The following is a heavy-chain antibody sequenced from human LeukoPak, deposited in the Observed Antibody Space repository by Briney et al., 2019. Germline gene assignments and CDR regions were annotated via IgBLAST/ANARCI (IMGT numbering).Heavy chain of an antibody. CDR3: ARARDLVVVGYYMDV. CDR1: GGSISSYY. CDR2: INHSGST. V-gene: IGHV4-34*01. J-gene: IGHJ6*03. Sequence: SETLSLTCTVSGGSISSYYWSWIRQPPGKGLEWIGEINHSGSTNYNPSLKSRVTISVDTSKNQFSLKLSSVTAADTAVYYCARARDLVVVGYYMDVWGKGTTVTVSS. D-gene: IGHD2-15*01.